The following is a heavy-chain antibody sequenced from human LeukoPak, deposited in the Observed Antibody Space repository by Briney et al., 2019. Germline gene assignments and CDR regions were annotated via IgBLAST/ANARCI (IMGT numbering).Heavy chain of an antibody. CDR3: AKDISYDXSGYRPYYFDY. CDR2: ISWNSGSI. CDR1: GFTFDDCA. J-gene: IGHJ4*02. V-gene: IGHV3-9*01. Sequence: GGSLRLSCAASGFTFDDCAMHWVRQAPGKGLGWVSGISWNSGSIGYADSVKGRFTISRDNAKNPLYLQMNSLRAEDTALYYCAKDISYDXSGYRPYYFDYWGQGTLVTVSS. D-gene: IGHD3-22*01.